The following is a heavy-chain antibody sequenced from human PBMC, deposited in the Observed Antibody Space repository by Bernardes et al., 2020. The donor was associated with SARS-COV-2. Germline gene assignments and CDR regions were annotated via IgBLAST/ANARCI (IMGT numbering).Heavy chain of an antibody. V-gene: IGHV3-11*01. Sequence: GGSLRLSCAASGFTFSDYYMSWIRQAPGKGLEWVSYISSSGSTIYYADSVKGRFTISRDNAKNSLYLQMNSLRAEDTAVYYCARVLTTVEREGYYFDYWGQGTLVTVSS. CDR1: GFTFSDYY. CDR3: ARVLTTVEREGYYFDY. CDR2: ISSSGSTI. D-gene: IGHD4-17*01. J-gene: IGHJ4*02.